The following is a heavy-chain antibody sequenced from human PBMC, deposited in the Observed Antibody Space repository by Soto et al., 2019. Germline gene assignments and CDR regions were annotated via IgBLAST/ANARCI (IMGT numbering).Heavy chain of an antibody. J-gene: IGHJ4*02. CDR3: ARATWNYGDY. CDR1: GFTFSSYW. V-gene: IGHV3-7*03. D-gene: IGHD1-7*01. Sequence: EVQLVESGGGLVQPGGSLRLSCAASGFTFSSYWMSWVRQSPGKGLEWVANIKQDGSEKYYVDSVKGRFTISRDNAKKSLWLQMNSLSAEDTAVYYCARATWNYGDYWGQGTLVTVSS. CDR2: IKQDGSEK.